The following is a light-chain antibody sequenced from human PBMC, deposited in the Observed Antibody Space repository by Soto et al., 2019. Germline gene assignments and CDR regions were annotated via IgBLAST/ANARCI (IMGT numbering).Light chain of an antibody. CDR3: QKYSSVIT. CDR1: QGISSF. V-gene: IGKV1-27*01. CDR2: GAS. J-gene: IGKJ5*01. Sequence: DIQMTQSPSSLSASVGDRVTITCRASQGISSFVAWYQQKPGKVPRLLISGASTLQSGVPSRFSGSGSWTDFTLTITSLQPEDVATYYCQKYSSVITFGQGTRLEIK.